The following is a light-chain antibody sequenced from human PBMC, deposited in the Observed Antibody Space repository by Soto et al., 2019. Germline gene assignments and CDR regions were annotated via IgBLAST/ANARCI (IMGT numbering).Light chain of an antibody. CDR2: DAS. V-gene: IGKV3-20*01. CDR3: QQYASSPLT. Sequence: DIVLTQSPGTLSVSPGERATLSCRASQSVGRNYLAWYQQKPGQAPRLLIYDASRRATGIPDRFSGSGSGTDFTLTISRLEPEDFAVYYCQQYASSPLTFGGGTKVEAK. CDR1: QSVGRNY. J-gene: IGKJ4*01.